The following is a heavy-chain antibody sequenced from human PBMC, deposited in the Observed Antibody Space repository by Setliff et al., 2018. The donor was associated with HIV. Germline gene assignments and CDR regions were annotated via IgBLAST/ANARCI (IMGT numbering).Heavy chain of an antibody. V-gene: IGHV1-8*01. CDR1: GYTFTSYD. CDR3: ARWGPMDLWSDY. CDR2: MNSNSGNT. J-gene: IGHJ4*02. D-gene: IGHD3-10*01. Sequence: ASVKVSCKASGYTFTSYDVNWVRQAPGQGLEWMGWMNSNSGNTGYAQNFQGRVTMTRNTSISTAYMELRSLRSDDTAVYYCARWGPMDLWSDYWGQGTLVTVSS.